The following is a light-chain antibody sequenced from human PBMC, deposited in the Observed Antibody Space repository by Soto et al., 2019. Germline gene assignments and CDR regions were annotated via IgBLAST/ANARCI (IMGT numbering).Light chain of an antibody. CDR2: GAS. V-gene: IGKV3-15*01. CDR1: QSVRSN. Sequence: EIVMTQSPATLSVSPGERATLSCRASQSVRSNLAWYQQKPGQAPRLLSYGASTRATGIPARFSGSGSGTEFTLPISSLQSTDLAVYYCQQYNNWRPQTFGHGTKVEIK. J-gene: IGKJ1*01. CDR3: QQYNNWRPQT.